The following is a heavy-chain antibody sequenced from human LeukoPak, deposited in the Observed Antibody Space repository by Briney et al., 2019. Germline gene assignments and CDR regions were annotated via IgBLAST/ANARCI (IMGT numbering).Heavy chain of an antibody. CDR2: IRGSGGST. D-gene: IGHD3-22*01. V-gene: IGHV3-23*01. J-gene: IGHJ3*02. Sequence: GGSLRLSCAASGFTFSSYAMSWVRQAPGKGLEWVSAIRGSGGSTYYADSVKGRFTISRDNSKNTLYLQMNSLRAEDTAVYYCARVVVVVSAFDIWGQGTMVTVSS. CDR1: GFTFSSYA. CDR3: ARVVVVVSAFDI.